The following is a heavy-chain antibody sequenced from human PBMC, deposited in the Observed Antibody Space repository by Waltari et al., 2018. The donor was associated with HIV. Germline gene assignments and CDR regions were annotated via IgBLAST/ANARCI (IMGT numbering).Heavy chain of an antibody. V-gene: IGHV3-74*01. Sequence: EVQLVQSGGGLIKPGGSLRLSCADSVFSVTNYWMHWVRQSPGKGLVWVSRINIDGRTIDYADSVKGRFTISRDSAKNTLSLQMNSLREEDTAVYYCSRDTFGEYDFWGQGALVTVSS. D-gene: IGHD3-3*01. CDR3: SRDTFGEYDF. CDR1: VFSVTNYW. J-gene: IGHJ4*02. CDR2: INIDGRTI.